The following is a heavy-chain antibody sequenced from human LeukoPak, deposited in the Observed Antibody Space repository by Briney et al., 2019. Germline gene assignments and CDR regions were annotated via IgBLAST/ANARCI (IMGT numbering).Heavy chain of an antibody. D-gene: IGHD1-7*01. CDR3: ARRWNYGRNYYIDV. Sequence: SETLSLTCAVYVGSFSNYYWSWSRHPPGEGLEWIGEINDSGRINYNPSLMRRVTVSVDTYKNQFSLRLTSVTATDTAVYYCARRWNYGRNYYIDVWGNGATVSVSS. V-gene: IGHV4-34*01. J-gene: IGHJ6*03. CDR1: VGSFSNYY. CDR2: INDSGRI.